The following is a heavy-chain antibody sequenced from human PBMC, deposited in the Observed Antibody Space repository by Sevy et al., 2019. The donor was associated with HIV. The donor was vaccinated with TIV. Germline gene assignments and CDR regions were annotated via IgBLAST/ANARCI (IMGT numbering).Heavy chain of an antibody. CDR2: ISSSSSYI. CDR3: ARAEGYSSSWYPFDY. V-gene: IGHV3-21*01. D-gene: IGHD6-13*01. J-gene: IGHJ4*01. CDR1: GFTFSSYS. Sequence: GGSLRLSCAASGFTFSSYSMNWVRQAPGKGLEWVSSISSSSSYIYYADSVKGRFTISRDNAKNSLYLQMNSLRAEDTAVYYCARAEGYSSSWYPFDYWGHGTLVTVSS.